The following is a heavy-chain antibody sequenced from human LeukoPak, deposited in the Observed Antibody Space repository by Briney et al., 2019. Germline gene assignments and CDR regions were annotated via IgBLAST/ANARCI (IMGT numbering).Heavy chain of an antibody. CDR1: GFTFSSYG. D-gene: IGHD2-15*01. V-gene: IGHV3-33*01. CDR3: ARGGYCSGGSCYKDNWFDP. Sequence: GGSLRLSCAASGFTFSSYGMHWVRQAPGKGLEWVAVIWYDGSNKYHADSVKGRFTISRDNSKNTLYLQMNSLRAEDTAVYYCARGGYCSGGSCYKDNWFDPWGQGTLVTVSS. CDR2: IWYDGSNK. J-gene: IGHJ5*02.